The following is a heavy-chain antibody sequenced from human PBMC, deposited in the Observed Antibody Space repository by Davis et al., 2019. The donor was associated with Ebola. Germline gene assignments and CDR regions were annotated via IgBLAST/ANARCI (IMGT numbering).Heavy chain of an antibody. CDR1: VITFSSYA. D-gene: IGHD6-19*01. CDR2: ISSSSSTI. CDR3: ARIRSGRYLGPFES. Sequence: GGSLRLSCTDSVITFSSYAMTWVRQAPGKGLEWVSYISSSSSTIYYADSVKGRFTISRDNSKNTLYLQMNSLRIDDTAVYYCARIRSGRYLGPFESWGQGTLVTVSS. V-gene: IGHV3-48*01. J-gene: IGHJ4*02.